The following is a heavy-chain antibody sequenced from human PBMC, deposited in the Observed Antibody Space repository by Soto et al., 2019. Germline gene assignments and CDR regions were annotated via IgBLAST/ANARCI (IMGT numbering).Heavy chain of an antibody. CDR2: IYHSGST. CDR3: ARAPLEMATSYFDY. Sequence: SETLSLTCAVSGGSISSGGYSWSWIRQPPGKGLEWIGYIYHSGSTNYNPSLKSRVTISVDTSKNQFSLKLSSVTAADTAVYYCARAPLEMATSYFDYWGQGTLVTVSS. V-gene: IGHV4-61*08. J-gene: IGHJ4*02. D-gene: IGHD5-12*01. CDR1: GGSISSGGYS.